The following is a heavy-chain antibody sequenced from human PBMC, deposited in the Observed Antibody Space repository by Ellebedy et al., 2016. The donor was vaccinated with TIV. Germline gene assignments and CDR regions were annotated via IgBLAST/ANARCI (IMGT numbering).Heavy chain of an antibody. CDR3: VRQTWGGGWYLVDY. D-gene: IGHD2-21*01. V-gene: IGHV4-39*01. Sequence: SETLSLTCTVSGGSISSSNYYWGWIRQPPGKGLEWIGSIYYSGKTHYNPSFKGRVAISVAPPNNQFSLRLTSVTAADTAVYYCVRQTWGGGWYLVDYWGQGTLVTVSS. CDR2: IYYSGKT. CDR1: GGSISSSNYY. J-gene: IGHJ4*02.